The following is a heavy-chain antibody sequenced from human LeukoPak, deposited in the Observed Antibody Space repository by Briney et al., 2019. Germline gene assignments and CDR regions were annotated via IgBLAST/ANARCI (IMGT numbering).Heavy chain of an antibody. J-gene: IGHJ5*02. CDR1: GGTFSSYA. Sequence: SVKVSCKASGGTFSSYAISWVRQAPGQGLEWMGGIIPIFGTANYAQKFHGRVTITADKSTSTAYMELSSLRSEDTAVYYCARGGKYCSSTSCPDARDWFDPWGQGTLVTVSS. V-gene: IGHV1-69*06. D-gene: IGHD2-2*01. CDR3: ARGGKYCSSTSCPDARDWFDP. CDR2: IIPIFGTA.